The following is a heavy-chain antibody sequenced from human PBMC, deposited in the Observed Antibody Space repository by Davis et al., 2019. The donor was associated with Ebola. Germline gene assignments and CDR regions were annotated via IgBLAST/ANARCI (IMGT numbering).Heavy chain of an antibody. CDR2: IYYSGST. V-gene: IGHV4-59*01. D-gene: IGHD3-10*01. CDR1: GGSITSYY. J-gene: IGHJ6*02. Sequence: GSLRLSCTVSGGSITSYYWSWIRQPPGKGLEWIGYIYYSGSTTYNPSLESRVTISLDTSKNQFSLKLSSVTTADSALYYCARARGSGSYHYYYGLDVWGQGTTVTVSS. CDR3: ARARGSGSYHYYYGLDV.